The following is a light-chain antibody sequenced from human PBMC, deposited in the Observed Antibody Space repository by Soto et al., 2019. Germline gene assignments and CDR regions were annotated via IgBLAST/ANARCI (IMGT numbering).Light chain of an antibody. CDR1: QSVSSNY. Sequence: EIVLTQSPGTLSLSPGERATLSCRASQSVSSNYLAWYQQKPGQTPRLLIYGASSRATGIPDRFSGSGSGTDFTLTISRLEPEDCAVYYCQQYGSSPPRYTFGQGTKLEIK. CDR3: QQYGSSPPRYT. V-gene: IGKV3-20*01. CDR2: GAS. J-gene: IGKJ2*01.